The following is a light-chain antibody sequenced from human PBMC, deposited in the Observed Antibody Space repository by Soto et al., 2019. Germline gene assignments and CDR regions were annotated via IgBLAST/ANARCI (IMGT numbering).Light chain of an antibody. CDR3: GTWDSSLSVWV. V-gene: IGLV1-51*02. CDR2: END. Sequence: QSVLTQPPSVSAAPGQKVTISCSGSSCNIGNNYVSWYQQLPGTAPKLLIFENDRRPSGIADRFSGSKSGTSATLGITGLQTGDEADYYCGTWDSSLSVWVFGGGTKLTVL. CDR1: SCNIGNNY. J-gene: IGLJ3*02.